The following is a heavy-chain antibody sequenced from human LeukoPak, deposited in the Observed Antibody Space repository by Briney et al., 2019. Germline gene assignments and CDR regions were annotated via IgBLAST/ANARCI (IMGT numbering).Heavy chain of an antibody. J-gene: IGHJ4*02. CDR3: AKREDYGDYYKY. D-gene: IGHD4-17*01. Sequence: PGGALRLSCAGSGFAFSSFAIYWVRQAPGGGLQWLSGVSGNGGRTYYADSVKGRFTVSRDNSKNMVYLQMNSLKAEDTAVYFCAKREDYGDYYKYWGQGTLVTVSS. CDR1: GFAFSSFA. CDR2: VSGNGGRT. V-gene: IGHV3-23*01.